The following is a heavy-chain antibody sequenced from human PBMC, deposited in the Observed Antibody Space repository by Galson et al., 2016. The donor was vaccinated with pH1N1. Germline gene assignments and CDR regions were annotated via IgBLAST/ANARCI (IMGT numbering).Heavy chain of an antibody. D-gene: IGHD3-10*01. CDR3: AKGAGRDYFGSGSFNS. V-gene: IGHV3-9*01. CDR1: GFAFDDFA. Sequence: SLRLSCAASGFAFDDFAMHWVRHVPGKGLEWVAGISWNSNYIGYADSVKGRFTISRDSAKKSLFLQMNSLRVQDTALYYCAKGAGRDYFGSGSFNSWGQGTQVTVSS. J-gene: IGHJ5*02. CDR2: ISWNSNYI.